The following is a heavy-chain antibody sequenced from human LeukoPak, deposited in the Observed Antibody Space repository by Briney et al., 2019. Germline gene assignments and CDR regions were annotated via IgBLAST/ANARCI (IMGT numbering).Heavy chain of an antibody. J-gene: IGHJ4*02. CDR1: GGSISSYY. Sequence: PSETLSLTCTVSGGSISSYYWSWIRQPPGKGLEWIGFIYDSGSTNYNSSLKSRVTISVDTSKNQFSLKLSSVTAADTAVYYCARRRVRGVILDYWGQGTLVTVSS. CDR3: ARRRVRGVILDY. CDR2: IYDSGST. V-gene: IGHV4-59*12. D-gene: IGHD3-10*01.